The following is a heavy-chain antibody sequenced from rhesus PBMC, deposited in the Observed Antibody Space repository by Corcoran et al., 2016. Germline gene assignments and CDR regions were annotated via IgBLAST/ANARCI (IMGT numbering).Heavy chain of an antibody. CDR3: ARYGGYCTGSGCYGLDS. Sequence: QVQLQESGPGLVKPSETLSLTCAVSGCSFSSYWWSWIRQPPGKGLDWIGEINGNSGSTNDNPSLKSRVTISKDASKNQFSLKLSSVTAADTAVYYCARYGGYCTGSGCYGLDSWGQGVVVTVSS. CDR2: INGNSGST. CDR1: GCSFSSYW. V-gene: IGHV4-80*01. J-gene: IGHJ6*01. D-gene: IGHD2-21*01.